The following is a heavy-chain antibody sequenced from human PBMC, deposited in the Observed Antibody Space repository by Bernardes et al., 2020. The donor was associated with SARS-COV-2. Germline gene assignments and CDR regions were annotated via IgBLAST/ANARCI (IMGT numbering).Heavy chain of an antibody. CDR3: ARVVGIGSISMVRGILQH. Sequence: GGSLRLSCAASGFIFSSYWMSWVRQAPGKGLEWVANIKEDGSEKYYVDSVKGRFTMSRDNVMNSIYLQMNRLRAEDTAVYFCARVVGIGSISMVRGILQHWGQGTLVTVSS. V-gene: IGHV3-7*05. CDR2: IKEDGSEK. D-gene: IGHD3-10*01. J-gene: IGHJ1*01. CDR1: GFIFSSYW.